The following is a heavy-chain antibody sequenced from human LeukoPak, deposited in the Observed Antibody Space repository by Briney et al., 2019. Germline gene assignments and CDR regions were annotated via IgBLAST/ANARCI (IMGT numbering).Heavy chain of an antibody. V-gene: IGHV1-8*01. CDR2: RNPNSTNT. Sequence: RASVKVSCKASGYTFTSYDINWVRQATGQGLEWMGWRNPNSTNTGYAQKFQGRVTMTRNTSISTAYMELSRLRSEDTAVYYCARGLYDILTGYDPAGDYWGQGTLVTVSS. D-gene: IGHD3-9*01. J-gene: IGHJ4*02. CDR3: ARGLYDILTGYDPAGDY. CDR1: GYTFTSYD.